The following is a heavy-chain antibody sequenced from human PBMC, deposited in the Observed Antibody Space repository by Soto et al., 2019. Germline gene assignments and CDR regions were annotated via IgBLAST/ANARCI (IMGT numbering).Heavy chain of an antibody. D-gene: IGHD4-4*01. CDR2: INHSGTT. CDR1: GGSFSGYY. V-gene: IGHV4-34*01. J-gene: IGHJ5*02. Sequence: SETLSLTCAVYGGSFSGYYWNYIRQPPGKGLEWIGEINHSGTTNYNPSFKSRVTISVDTSKNQFSLKLRSVTAADTAVYYCARGYGLQADRSPQGDWFDPWGQATLVTVS. CDR3: ARGYGLQADRSPQGDWFDP.